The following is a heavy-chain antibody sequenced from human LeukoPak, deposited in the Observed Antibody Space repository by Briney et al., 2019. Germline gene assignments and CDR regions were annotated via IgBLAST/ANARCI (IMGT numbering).Heavy chain of an antibody. CDR3: ARGGPYYYDSSGYFYPTPNYYYYYMDV. V-gene: IGHV1-8*01. D-gene: IGHD3-22*01. Sequence: ASVKVSCKASGYTFTSYDINWVRQATGQGLEWMGWMNPNSGNTGYAQKFQGRVTMTRNTSISTAYMELSSLRSEDTAVYYCARGGPYYYDSSGYFYPTPNYYYYYMDVWGKGTTVTISS. CDR1: GYTFTSYD. J-gene: IGHJ6*03. CDR2: MNPNSGNT.